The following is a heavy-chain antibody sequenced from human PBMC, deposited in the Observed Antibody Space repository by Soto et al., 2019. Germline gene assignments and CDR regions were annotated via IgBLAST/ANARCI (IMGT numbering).Heavy chain of an antibody. CDR2: ISWNSGSI. V-gene: IGHV3-9*01. Sequence: EVQLVESGGGLVQPGRSLRLSCAASGFTFDDYAMHWVRQAPGKGLEWVSGISWNSGSIGYADSVKGRFTISRDNAKNSRDRQMNSLRAEDTALYYCAKDGFYGSGGSCEKHYYYYMDVWGKGTTVTVSS. J-gene: IGHJ6*03. CDR1: GFTFDDYA. D-gene: IGHD2-15*01. CDR3: AKDGFYGSGGSCEKHYYYYMDV.